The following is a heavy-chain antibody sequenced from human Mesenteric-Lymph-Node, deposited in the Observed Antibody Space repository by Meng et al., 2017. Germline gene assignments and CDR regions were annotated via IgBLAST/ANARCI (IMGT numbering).Heavy chain of an antibody. D-gene: IGHD4-11*01. J-gene: IGHJ6*02. V-gene: IGHV1-69*01. CDR3: ARDTADYSNYGMDV. CDR1: GGTFSSYA. CDR2: IIPIFGTA. Sequence: QVQLVRSGAGVKRPGSAVKVSCTASGGTFSSYAISWVRQAPGQGLEWMGGIIPIFGTANYAQKFQGRVTITADESTSTAYMELSSLRSEDTAVYYCARDTADYSNYGMDVWGQGTTVTVSS.